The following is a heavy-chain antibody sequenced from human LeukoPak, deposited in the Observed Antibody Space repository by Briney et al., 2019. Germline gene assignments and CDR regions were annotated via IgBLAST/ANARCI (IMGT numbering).Heavy chain of an antibody. CDR2: IYYSGST. CDR1: GGSISSSSYY. J-gene: IGHJ4*02. Sequence: SETLSLTCTVSGGSISSSSYYWGWIRQPPGKGLEWIGRIYYSGSTYYNPSLKSRVTISVDTSKNQFSLKLSSVTAAHTAVYYCARQARELLLTYWGQGTLVTVYS. V-gene: IGHV4-39*01. D-gene: IGHD1-26*01. CDR3: ARQARELLLTY.